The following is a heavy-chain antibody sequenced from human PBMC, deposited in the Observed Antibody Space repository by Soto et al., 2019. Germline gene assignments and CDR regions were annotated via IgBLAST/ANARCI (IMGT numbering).Heavy chain of an antibody. CDR3: AKGAAPLHC. V-gene: IGHV3-23*01. Sequence: EVQLLESGGGLVQPGGSLRLSCAASGFTFSTYGMTWVRQAPGKGLEWVSTISDSGDTTYYADSVKGRFTISRDNSKNTLFLQMSSLRVEDTATYYCAKGAAPLHCRGQGTLVTVSS. J-gene: IGHJ4*02. CDR1: GFTFSTYG. CDR2: ISDSGDTT. D-gene: IGHD2-15*01.